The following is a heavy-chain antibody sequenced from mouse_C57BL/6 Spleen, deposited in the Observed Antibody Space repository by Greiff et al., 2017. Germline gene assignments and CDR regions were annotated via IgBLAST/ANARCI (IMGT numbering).Heavy chain of an antibody. D-gene: IGHD3-2*02. CDR1: GYTFTSYW. J-gene: IGHJ3*01. V-gene: IGHV1-55*01. CDR2: IYPGSGST. Sequence: QVQLQQPGAELVKPGASVKMSCKASGYTFTSYWITWVKQRPGQGLEWIGDIYPGSGSTNYNEKFKSKATLTVDTSSSTAYMQLSSLTSEDSAVYYCARTLDSSGSLFAYWGQGTLVTVSA. CDR3: ARTLDSSGSLFAY.